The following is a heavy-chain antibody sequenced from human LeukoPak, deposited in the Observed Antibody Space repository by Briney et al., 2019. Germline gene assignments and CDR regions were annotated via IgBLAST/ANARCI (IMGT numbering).Heavy chain of an antibody. Sequence: SQTLSLTCAVSGGSISSGGYSWSWIRQPPGKGLEWIGYIYHSGSTYYNPSLKSRVTISVDRSKNQFSLKLSSVTAADTAVYYCARGGGGIIDYWGQGTLVTASS. D-gene: IGHD3-10*01. V-gene: IGHV4-30-2*01. CDR3: ARGGGGIIDY. CDR1: GGSISSGGYS. J-gene: IGHJ4*02. CDR2: IYHSGST.